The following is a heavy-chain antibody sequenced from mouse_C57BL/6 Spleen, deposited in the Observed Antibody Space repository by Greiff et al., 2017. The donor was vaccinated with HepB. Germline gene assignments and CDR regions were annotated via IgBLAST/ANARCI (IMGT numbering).Heavy chain of an antibody. V-gene: IGHV1-61*01. CDR2: IYPSDSET. D-gene: IGHD2-4*01. Sequence: QVQLQQPGAELVRPGSSVKLSCKASGYTFTSYWMDWVKQRPGQGLEWIGNIYPSDSETHYNQKFKDKATLTVDKSSSTAYMQLSSLTSEDSAVYYCARREGLWDYDGFAYWGQGTLVTVSA. CDR1: GYTFTSYW. CDR3: ARREGLWDYDGFAY. J-gene: IGHJ3*01.